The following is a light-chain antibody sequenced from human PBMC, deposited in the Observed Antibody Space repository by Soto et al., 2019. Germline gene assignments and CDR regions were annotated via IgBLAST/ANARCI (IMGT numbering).Light chain of an antibody. Sequence: EIVLTQSPGTLSLSPGERATLSCRASQSVSSSYLAWYQQKPGQAPRLLIYGASSRATGIPDRFSGSGSGTDCTLTLSRLEPEDFAVYSCEQYGSSPYTFGQGTKLEIK. CDR1: QSVSSSY. CDR2: GAS. V-gene: IGKV3-20*01. J-gene: IGKJ2*01. CDR3: EQYGSSPYT.